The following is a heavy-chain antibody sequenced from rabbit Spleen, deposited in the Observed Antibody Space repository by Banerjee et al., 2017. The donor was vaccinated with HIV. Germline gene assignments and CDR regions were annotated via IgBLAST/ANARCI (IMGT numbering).Heavy chain of an antibody. J-gene: IGHJ3*01. CDR2: IYGDSSGSA. Sequence: QEQLEESGGCLVKPEGALTLTGKASGFSVSDRDVMCWVRQAPGKGLEWIACIYGDSSGSAYYASWAKGRFTISTTSSTTVTLQMTSLTAADTATYFCAIYAVHGYLSLWGQGTLVTVS. V-gene: IGHV1S45*01. CDR1: GFSVSDRDV. D-gene: IGHD1-1*01. CDR3: AIYAVHGYLSL.